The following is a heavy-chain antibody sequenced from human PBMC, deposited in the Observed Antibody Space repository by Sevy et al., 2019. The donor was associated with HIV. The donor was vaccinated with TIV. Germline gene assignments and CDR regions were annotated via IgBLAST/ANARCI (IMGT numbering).Heavy chain of an antibody. J-gene: IGHJ4*02. CDR2: IYIGGST. Sequence: GGSLRLSCAASGLTVSSNFMSGVRQAPGKGLEWVSVIYIGGSTYYADSVKGRFTISRDNSKNTLYLQMNSLRAEDTAVYFCARGKHISDYYGSFDYWGQGTLVTVSS. V-gene: IGHV3-53*01. CDR1: GLTVSSNF. CDR3: ARGKHISDYYGSFDY. D-gene: IGHD3-3*01.